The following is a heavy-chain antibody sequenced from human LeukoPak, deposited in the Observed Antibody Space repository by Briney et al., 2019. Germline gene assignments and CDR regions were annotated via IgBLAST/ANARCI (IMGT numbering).Heavy chain of an antibody. D-gene: IGHD1-26*01. J-gene: IGHJ3*02. CDR2: IYSGGST. Sequence: GGSLRLSCAASGFTVSSNYMSWVRQAPGKGLEWVSVIYSGGSTYYADSVKGRFTISSDNSKNTLYLQMNSLRAEDTAVYYCARNLVGATRDAFDIWGQGTMVTVSS. V-gene: IGHV3-53*01. CDR1: GFTVSSNY. CDR3: ARNLVGATRDAFDI.